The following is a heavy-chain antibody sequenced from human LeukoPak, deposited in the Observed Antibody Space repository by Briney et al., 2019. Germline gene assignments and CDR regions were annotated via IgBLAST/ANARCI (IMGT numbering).Heavy chain of an antibody. D-gene: IGHD1-26*01. Sequence: PGGSLRRSCAASGFTFSSYAMNWVRQAPGKGLEWVSAIVGSGDNTYYVDSVKGRFTISRDNSKNTLYLQMNSLRAEDTAVYYCAKEYSGSYYGYFQHWGQGTLVTVSS. CDR2: IVGSGDNT. CDR3: AKEYSGSYYGYFQH. V-gene: IGHV3-23*01. J-gene: IGHJ1*01. CDR1: GFTFSSYA.